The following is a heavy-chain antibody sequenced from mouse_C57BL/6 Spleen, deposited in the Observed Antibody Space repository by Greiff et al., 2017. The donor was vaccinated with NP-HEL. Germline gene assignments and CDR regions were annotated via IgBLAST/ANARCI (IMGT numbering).Heavy chain of an antibody. V-gene: IGHV1-76*01. D-gene: IGHD2-4*01. Sequence: QVQLQQSGAELVRPGASVKLSCKASGYTFTDYYINWVKQRPGQGLEWIARIYPGSGNTYYNEKFKGKATLTAEKSSSTAYMQLSSLTSEDSAVYFCAREEVSYYDYEGAMDYWGQGTSVTVSS. CDR3: AREEVSYYDYEGAMDY. J-gene: IGHJ4*01. CDR1: GYTFTDYY. CDR2: IYPGSGNT.